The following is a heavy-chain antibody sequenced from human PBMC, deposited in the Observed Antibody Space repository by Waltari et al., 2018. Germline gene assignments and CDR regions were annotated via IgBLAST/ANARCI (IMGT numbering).Heavy chain of an antibody. Sequence: QVQLQQWGAGLLKPSETLSLTCAVYGGSFSGYYWSWIRQPPGKGLEWIGEINHSGGTNYTPSLKSRVTISVDTSKNQFSLKLSSVTAADTAVYYCARGVVVVPAAFYYYYGMDVWGQGTTVTVSS. CDR2: INHSGGT. D-gene: IGHD2-2*01. J-gene: IGHJ6*02. CDR3: ARGVVVVPAAFYYYYGMDV. CDR1: GGSFSGYY. V-gene: IGHV4-34*01.